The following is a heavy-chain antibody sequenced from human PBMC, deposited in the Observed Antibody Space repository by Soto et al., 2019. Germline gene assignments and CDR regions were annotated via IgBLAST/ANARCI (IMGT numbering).Heavy chain of an antibody. V-gene: IGHV4-61*03. J-gene: IGHJ2*01. CDR3: SGDPVAGPPLYFEP. CDR2: IYDSGST. CDR1: GGSVSSGSYY. Sequence: QMQLQESGPGLVKPSETLSLTCTVSGGSVSSGSYYWSWIRQPPGKGLEWIGYIYDSGSTNYSPSPKGRGTMSVGKSQNPFSLKLRPVTPWDKAGFYRSGDPVAGPPLYFEPWGRGTLVHFSS.